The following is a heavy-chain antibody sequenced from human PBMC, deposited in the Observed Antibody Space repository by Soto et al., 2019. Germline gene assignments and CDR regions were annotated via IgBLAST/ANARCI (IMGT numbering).Heavy chain of an antibody. V-gene: IGHV1-2*02. CDR2: INPNSGGT. D-gene: IGHD6-13*01. J-gene: IGHJ3*02. CDR3: ARNRAAAGNRAFDI. Sequence: ASVKVSCKASGYTFTGYYMHWVRQAPGQGLEWMGWINPNSGGTNYAQKFQGRVTMTRDTSISTAYMELSRLRSDDTAVYYCARNRAAAGNRAFDIWGQGTMVTVSS. CDR1: GYTFTGYY.